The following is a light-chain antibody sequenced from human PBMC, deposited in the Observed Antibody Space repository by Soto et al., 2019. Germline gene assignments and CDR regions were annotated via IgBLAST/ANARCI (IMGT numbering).Light chain of an antibody. CDR2: TAS. Sequence: IQMTQSPSSLSASVGDTVTITCRASQSISSDLNWYQQKPGKAPNLLIYTASILQSGVPSRFSGSGSGTDFTLTISSLQPEDFATYYCQQSYNTPLTFGQGTRLENK. V-gene: IGKV1-39*01. CDR1: QSISSD. J-gene: IGKJ5*01. CDR3: QQSYNTPLT.